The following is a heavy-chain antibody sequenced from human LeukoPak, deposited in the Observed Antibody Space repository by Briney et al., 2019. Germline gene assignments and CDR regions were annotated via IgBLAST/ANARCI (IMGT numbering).Heavy chain of an antibody. CDR3: ARGKGLDV. CDR2: IKQDGREQ. Sequence: GGSLRLSCSASGFTFSTYWMSWVRQAPGKGLEWVANIKQDGREQNYVDSVKGRFTISRDNAQTSLFLQMNSLRVEDTAVCYCARGKGLDVWGQGTTVTVSS. V-gene: IGHV3-7*05. CDR1: GFTFSTYW. J-gene: IGHJ6*02.